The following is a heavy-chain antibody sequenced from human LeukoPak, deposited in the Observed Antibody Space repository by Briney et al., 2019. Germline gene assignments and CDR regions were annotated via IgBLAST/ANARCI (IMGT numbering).Heavy chain of an antibody. CDR3: ARDRSYYDSSGYARYFYYGMDV. D-gene: IGHD3-22*01. J-gene: IGHJ6*02. Sequence: SGGSLRLSCTASGFTFGDYAMSWFRQAPGKGLEWVAVIWNDASHDNYVDSVKGRFTISRDNSKNTLYLQMNSLRAEDTAVYYCARDRSYYDSSGYARYFYYGMDVWGQGTTVTVSS. CDR2: IWNDASHD. CDR1: GFTFGDYA. V-gene: IGHV3-33*01.